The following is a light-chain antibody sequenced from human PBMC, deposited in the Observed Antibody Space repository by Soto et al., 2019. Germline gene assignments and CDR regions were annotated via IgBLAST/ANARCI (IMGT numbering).Light chain of an antibody. CDR2: DVS. CDR1: SSDVGAYNY. V-gene: IGLV2-8*01. CDR3: SSYGGGDTCHVI. Sequence: QSALTQPPSASGSPGQSVTISCTGTSSDVGAYNYVSWYQQYTGKAPKLMIYDVSKRPSGVPDRFSGSKSGNTASLTVSGLRADDEAVYYCSSYGGGDTCHVIFGGGTKLTVL. J-gene: IGLJ2*01.